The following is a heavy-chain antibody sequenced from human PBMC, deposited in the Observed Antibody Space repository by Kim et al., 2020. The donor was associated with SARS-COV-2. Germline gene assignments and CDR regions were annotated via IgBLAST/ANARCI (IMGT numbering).Heavy chain of an antibody. D-gene: IGHD5-12*01. J-gene: IGHJ4*02. CDR3: AKDLGEWLRSYYFDY. V-gene: IGHV3-23*01. CDR2: ISGSGGST. CDR1: GFTFSSYA. Sequence: GGSLRLSCAASGFTFSSYAMSWVRQAPGKGLEWVSAISGSGGSTYYADSVKGRFTISRDNSKNTLYLQMNSLRAEDTAVYYCAKDLGEWLRSYYFDYWGQGTLVTVSS.